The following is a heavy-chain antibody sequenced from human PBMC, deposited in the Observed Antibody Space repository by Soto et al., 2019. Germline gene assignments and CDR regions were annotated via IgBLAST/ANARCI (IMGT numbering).Heavy chain of an antibody. CDR1: AGTFSSYA. V-gene: IGHV1-69*01. Sequence: QVQLVQSGAEVQKPGSSVKVSCKSSAGTFSSYAISWVRQAPGQGLEWMGGIIPIFGTANYAQNFQGRVTINADESTSTAYIELSSVRSEDTAVYYCASPRSYCGGDCYRTFDYWGQGTLVTVSS. CDR3: ASPRSYCGGDCYRTFDY. J-gene: IGHJ4*02. D-gene: IGHD2-21*02. CDR2: IIPIFGTA.